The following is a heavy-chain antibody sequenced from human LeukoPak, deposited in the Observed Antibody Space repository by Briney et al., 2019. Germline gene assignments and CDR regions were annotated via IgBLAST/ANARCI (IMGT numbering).Heavy chain of an antibody. Sequence: SETLSLTCAVYGGSFSGYSWSWIRQPPGKGLEWIGEINHSGSTNYNPSLKGRVTMSVDTSKSQFSLKLSSVTAADTAVYYCARQFSYGPYRYFDYWGQGTLVTVSS. J-gene: IGHJ4*02. D-gene: IGHD5-18*01. CDR3: ARQFSYGPYRYFDY. V-gene: IGHV4-34*01. CDR2: INHSGST. CDR1: GGSFSGYS.